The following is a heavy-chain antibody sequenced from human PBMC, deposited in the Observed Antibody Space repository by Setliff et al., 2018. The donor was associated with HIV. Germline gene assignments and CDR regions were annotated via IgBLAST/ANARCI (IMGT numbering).Heavy chain of an antibody. CDR2: MYYSGST. D-gene: IGHD5-18*01. J-gene: IGHJ4*01. V-gene: IGHV4-61*01. CDR1: GDSISSGTYY. CDR3: ARTEDYSFGDAPFDY. Sequence: SETLSLTCSVSGDSISSGTYYWGWIRQPPGKGLEWIGYMYYSGSTNYNPSLKSRLTISLDTSKNQFYLKLSSVTAADTAVYYCARTEDYSFGDAPFDYWGHGTLVTVSS.